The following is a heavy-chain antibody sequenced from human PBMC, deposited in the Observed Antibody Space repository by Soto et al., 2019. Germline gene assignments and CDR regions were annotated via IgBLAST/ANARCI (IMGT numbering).Heavy chain of an antibody. D-gene: IGHD3-3*01. J-gene: IGHJ4*02. CDR2: ISYDGSNK. CDR1: GFTFSSYA. V-gene: IGHV3-30-3*01. Sequence: QVQLVESGGGVVQPGRSLRLSCAASGFTFSSYAMHWVRQAPGKGLEWVAVISYDGSNKYYADAVKGRFTISRDNSKNTLYLQMNSLRAEDTAVYYCARDKRDLRFVEWSYYFDHWGQGILVTVSS. CDR3: ARDKRDLRFVEWSYYFDH.